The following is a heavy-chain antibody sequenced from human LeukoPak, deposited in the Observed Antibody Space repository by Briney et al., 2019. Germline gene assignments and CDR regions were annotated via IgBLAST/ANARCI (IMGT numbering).Heavy chain of an antibody. V-gene: IGHV3-53*01. J-gene: IGHJ4*02. CDR2: IHADGST. CDR3: ASDPLY. CDR1: GFTVSSNY. Sequence: PGGSLRLSCAASGFTVSSNYMSWVRQAPGKGLECVSLIHADGSTSYADFVKGRFTISRDNSKNTLHLQMNSLRAEDTAVYFCASDPLYWGLGTLVTVSS.